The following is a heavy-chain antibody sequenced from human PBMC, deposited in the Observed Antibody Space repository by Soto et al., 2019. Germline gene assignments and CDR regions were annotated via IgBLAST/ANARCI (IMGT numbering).Heavy chain of an antibody. D-gene: IGHD3-22*01. CDR1: GFTFTTYA. Sequence: QVQLVESGGGVVQPGGSLRLSCAASGFTFTTYAMHWVRQAPGKGLEWVALIWFDGTITYYADSVKGRLTISRDNSRNTVYLQMNSLRSEDTAVYFCAIDRYYFDSSGHADYWCQGTRVSVSS. J-gene: IGHJ4*02. V-gene: IGHV3-33*01. CDR3: AIDRYYFDSSGHADY. CDR2: IWFDGTIT.